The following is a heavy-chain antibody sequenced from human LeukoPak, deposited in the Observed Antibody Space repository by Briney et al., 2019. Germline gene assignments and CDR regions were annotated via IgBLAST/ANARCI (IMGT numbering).Heavy chain of an antibody. Sequence: PGGSLRLSCAASGFIFSDHFMAWVRQAPGKGLEWVANIKQDGSATYYADSMKGRFTISRDNAKNSLYLQMNSLRADDTAVYYCATSLDTAGGPYWGQGTLVTVSS. CDR3: ATSLDTAGGPY. CDR2: IKQDGSAT. D-gene: IGHD5-18*01. CDR1: GFIFSDHF. J-gene: IGHJ4*02. V-gene: IGHV3-7*01.